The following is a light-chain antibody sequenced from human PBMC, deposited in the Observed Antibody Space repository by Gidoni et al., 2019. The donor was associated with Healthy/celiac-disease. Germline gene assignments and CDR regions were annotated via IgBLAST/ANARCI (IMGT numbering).Light chain of an antibody. J-gene: IGLJ3*02. CDR1: SSTFGSNT. V-gene: IGLV1-44*01. Sequence: QSVLTQPPSASGTPGQRVTISCSGSSSTFGSNTVNWYQQLPGTAPKLLIYSNNPRPSGVPDRFSGSKSGTSASLAISGLQSEDEADYYCAAWDDSLNGWVFGGGTKLTVL. CDR3: AAWDDSLNGWV. CDR2: SNN.